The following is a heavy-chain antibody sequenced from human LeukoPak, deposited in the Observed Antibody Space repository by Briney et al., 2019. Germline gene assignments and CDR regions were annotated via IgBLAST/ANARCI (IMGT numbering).Heavy chain of an antibody. CDR2: ISAYNGNT. V-gene: IGHV1-18*01. CDR1: GYTFASYG. Sequence: ASVKVSCKASGYTFASYGISWVRQAPGQGLEWMGWISAYNGNTNYAQKLQGRVTMTTDTSTSTAYMELRSLRSDDTAVYYCAREGHYYDSSGYYRRYYFDYWGQGTLVTVSS. CDR3: AREGHYYDSSGYYRRYYFDY. J-gene: IGHJ4*02. D-gene: IGHD3-22*01.